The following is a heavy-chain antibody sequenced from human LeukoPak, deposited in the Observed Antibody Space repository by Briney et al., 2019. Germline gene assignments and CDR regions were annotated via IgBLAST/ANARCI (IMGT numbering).Heavy chain of an antibody. Sequence: GGSLRLSCAASGFTLSSYAMSWVRQAPGKGLELVSAISGSGRSTYYADSVKGRFTISRDNSKNTLYLQMNSLRAEDTALYYCAKPAYCGGDCYYSFDYWGQGTLVTVSS. CDR1: GFTLSSYA. CDR3: AKPAYCGGDCYYSFDY. J-gene: IGHJ4*02. D-gene: IGHD2-21*02. CDR2: ISGSGRST. V-gene: IGHV3-23*01.